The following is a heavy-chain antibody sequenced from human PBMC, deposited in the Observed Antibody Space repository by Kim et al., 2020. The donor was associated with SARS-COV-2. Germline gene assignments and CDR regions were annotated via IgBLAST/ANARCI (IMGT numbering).Heavy chain of an antibody. V-gene: IGHV3-48*03. CDR1: GFTFSSYE. Sequence: GGSLRLSCAASGFTFSSYEMNWVRQAPGKGLEWVSYISSSGSTIYYADSVKGRFTISRDNAKNSLYLQMNSLRAEDTAVYYCASGRGDYYDTPGWGQGTLVTVSS. CDR3: ASGRGDYYDTPG. CDR2: ISSSGSTI. J-gene: IGHJ4*02. D-gene: IGHD3-22*01.